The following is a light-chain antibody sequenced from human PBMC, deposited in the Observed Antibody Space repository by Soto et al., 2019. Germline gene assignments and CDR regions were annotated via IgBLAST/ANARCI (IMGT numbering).Light chain of an antibody. CDR1: SSDVGGYNY. J-gene: IGLJ2*01. CDR3: SSYTGSSTLVV. CDR2: EVS. V-gene: IGLV2-14*01. Sequence: QSALTQPASVSGSPGQAITISCTGTSSDVGGYNYVSWYQQHPGKAPKLSIYEVSNRPSGISNRFSGSKSGNTASLTISGLQAEDEADYSCSSYTGSSTLVVFGGGTKLTVL.